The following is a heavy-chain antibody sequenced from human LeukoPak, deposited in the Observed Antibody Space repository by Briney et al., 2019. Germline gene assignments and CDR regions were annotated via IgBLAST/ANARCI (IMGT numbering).Heavy chain of an antibody. CDR1: GGTFSSYA. Sequence: ASVKVSCKASGGTFSSYAISWVRQALGQGLEWMGGIIPIFGTANYAQKFQGRVTITADESTSTAYMELSSLRSEDTAVYYCARPYCSGGSCYKSFDYWGQGTLVTVSS. V-gene: IGHV1-69*13. CDR3: ARPYCSGGSCYKSFDY. D-gene: IGHD2-15*01. J-gene: IGHJ4*02. CDR2: IIPIFGTA.